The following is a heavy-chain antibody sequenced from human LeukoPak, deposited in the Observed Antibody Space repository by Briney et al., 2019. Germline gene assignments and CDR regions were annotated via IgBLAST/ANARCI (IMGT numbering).Heavy chain of an antibody. J-gene: IGHJ6*02. V-gene: IGHV1-18*01. CDR1: GYTFTSYG. Sequence: GASVKVSCKASGYTFTSYGISWVRQAPGQGLEWMGWISAYNGNTNYAQKLQGRVTMTTDTSTSTAYMELRSLRSDDTAVYYCARDLAAMGPNYYYYGMDVWGQGTTVTVSS. D-gene: IGHD5-18*01. CDR2: ISAYNGNT. CDR3: ARDLAAMGPNYYYYGMDV.